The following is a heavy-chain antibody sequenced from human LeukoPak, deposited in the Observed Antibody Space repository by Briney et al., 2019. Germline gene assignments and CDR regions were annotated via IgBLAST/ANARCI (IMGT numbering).Heavy chain of an antibody. Sequence: GASVKVSCKASGYTFTDYYMNWVRQAPGQGLEWMGIINPSGGITNYAQKFQGRVTITRDTSASTAYMELSSLRSEDTAVYYCALELLGYCSSTSCGEFDYWGQGTLVTVSS. CDR1: GYTFTDYY. V-gene: IGHV1-46*01. D-gene: IGHD2-2*01. J-gene: IGHJ4*02. CDR3: ALELLGYCSSTSCGEFDY. CDR2: INPSGGIT.